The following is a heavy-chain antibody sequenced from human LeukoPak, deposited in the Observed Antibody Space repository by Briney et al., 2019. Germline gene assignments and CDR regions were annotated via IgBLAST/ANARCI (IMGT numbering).Heavy chain of an antibody. V-gene: IGHV3-30*18. CDR2: IAYDGSNK. CDR3: AKNKSGISGIGPAGMCTNY. CDR1: GFTFSRNG. Sequence: PGGSLRLSCAASGFTFSRNGMHWVRQAPGRGLEWVALIAYDGSNKYYTDSVKGRFTISRDNSKNTLSLQMIGLRGEDTAVYYCAKNKSGISGIGPAGMCTNYWGQGTLVTVSS. J-gene: IGHJ4*02. D-gene: IGHD6-13*01.